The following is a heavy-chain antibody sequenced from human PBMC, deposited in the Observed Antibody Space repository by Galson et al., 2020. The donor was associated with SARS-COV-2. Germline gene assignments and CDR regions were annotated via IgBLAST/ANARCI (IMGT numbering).Heavy chain of an antibody. CDR2: ISYDGSNK. CDR3: AKQGGPYCSGGSCYNSYFDY. Sequence: TWGSLRLSCAASGFTFSSYGMHWVRQAPAKGLEWLAVISYDGSNKYYADSVKGRFTISIDNSKNTLYLQMNSLRAEDTAVYYCAKQGGPYCSGGSCYNSYFDYWGQGTLVTVSS. D-gene: IGHD2-15*01. J-gene: IGHJ4*02. CDR1: GFTFSSYG. V-gene: IGHV3-30*18.